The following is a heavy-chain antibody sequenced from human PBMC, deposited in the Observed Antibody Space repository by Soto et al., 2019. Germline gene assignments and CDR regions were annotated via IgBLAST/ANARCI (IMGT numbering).Heavy chain of an antibody. CDR2: IWYDGSNK. CDR3: ARGGSSWYYYYYGMDV. V-gene: IGHV3-33*08. Sequence: QPGGSLRLSCAASGFTFSTYAMSWVRQAPGKGLEWVAVIWYDGSNKYYADSVKGRFTISRDNSKNTLYLQMNSLRAEDTAVYYCARGGSSWYYYYYGMDVWGQGTTVTVSS. CDR1: GFTFSTYA. D-gene: IGHD6-13*01. J-gene: IGHJ6*02.